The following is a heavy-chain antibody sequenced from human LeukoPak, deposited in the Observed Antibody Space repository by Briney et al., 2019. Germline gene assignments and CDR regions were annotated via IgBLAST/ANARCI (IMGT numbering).Heavy chain of an antibody. CDR3: ARDRGFYYYDTSGYYRGEFDY. Sequence: SETLSLTWTVAGGSISSYYWRWVRQAAGKGLEWIGGMYRSGRTNYNPCLKRGVRISVGTSKNKYSLKLSSVPAADTAVYYCARDRGFYYYDTSGYYRGEFDYWGQGTLVTVSS. D-gene: IGHD3-22*01. CDR1: GGSISSYY. V-gene: IGHV4-4*07. CDR2: MYRSGRT. J-gene: IGHJ4*02.